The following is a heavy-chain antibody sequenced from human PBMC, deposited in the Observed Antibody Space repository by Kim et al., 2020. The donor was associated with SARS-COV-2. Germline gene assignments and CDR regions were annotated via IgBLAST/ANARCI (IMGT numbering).Heavy chain of an antibody. CDR1: GYTFTSYA. CDR3: ASERRGITMVRGVSTLFVWFAP. Sequence: ASVKVSCKASGYTFTSYAMNWVRQAPGQGLEWMGWINTNTGNPTYAQGFTGRFVFSLDTSVSTAYLQISSLKAEDTAVYYCASERRGITMVRGVSTLFVWFAPWGQGTLVTVS. CDR2: INTNTGNP. D-gene: IGHD3-10*01. J-gene: IGHJ5*02. V-gene: IGHV7-4-1*02.